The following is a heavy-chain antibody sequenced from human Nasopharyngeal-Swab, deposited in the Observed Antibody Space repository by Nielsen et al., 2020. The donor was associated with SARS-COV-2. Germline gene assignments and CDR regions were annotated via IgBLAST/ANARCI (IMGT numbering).Heavy chain of an antibody. CDR2: ISPYNGNT. J-gene: IGHJ4*02. Sequence: ASVKVSCKASGYTFLNFGISWVRQAPGHGLEWMGWISPYNGNTKYGEKFQGRVTVTTDTSTTACMELKNLRSDDTALYYCARDVYDSSGYWYFDYWGQGTLVTVSS. CDR3: ARDVYDSSGYWYFDY. CDR1: GYTFLNFG. V-gene: IGHV1-18*01. D-gene: IGHD3-22*01.